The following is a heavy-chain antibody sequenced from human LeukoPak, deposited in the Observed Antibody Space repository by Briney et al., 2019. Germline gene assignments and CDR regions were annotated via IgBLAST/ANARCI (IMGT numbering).Heavy chain of an antibody. CDR2: IKQDGSEK. CDR3: ARDANAGYSVNWFDP. CDR1: GYPFSSYS. D-gene: IGHD5/OR15-5a*01. Sequence: PGGSLRLSCVAPGYPFSSYSMNWVRQAPGEGLEWVANIKQDGSEKHYVDSVKGRFTISRDNAKNSLYLQMDSLRAEDTAIYYCARDANAGYSVNWFDPWGQGTLVTVSS. J-gene: IGHJ5*01. V-gene: IGHV3-7*03.